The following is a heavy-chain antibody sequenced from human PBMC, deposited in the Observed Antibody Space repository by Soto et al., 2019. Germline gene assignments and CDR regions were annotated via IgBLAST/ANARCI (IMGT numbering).Heavy chain of an antibody. CDR2: IQPGDTDT. CDR1: GYNFSNDW. Sequence: GESLKISCKPSGYNFSNDWIGWVRQPPGKGLEWMVFIQPGDTDTKYNPSFRGQITISVDKSISTAFLQWTSLRASDTAMYYCARLHPPQGCPVFWCQGPFVSVS. CDR3: ARLHPPQGCPVF. J-gene: IGHJ4*02. V-gene: IGHV5-51*01.